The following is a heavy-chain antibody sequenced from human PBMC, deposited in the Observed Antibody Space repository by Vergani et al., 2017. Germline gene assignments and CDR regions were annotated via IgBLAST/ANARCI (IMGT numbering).Heavy chain of an antibody. D-gene: IGHD2/OR15-2a*01. Sequence: EVQLVQSGAERKKPGESLKISCKVSGDSFTKYWIGWVRQMPGKGLEWMGIIYPGDSDTKYSPSFQGQVTISVDKATSTAYLQWNSLKASDTAMYYYALSLFLAPGDFWGQGTLVTVSS. CDR1: GDSFTKYW. J-gene: IGHJ4*02. V-gene: IGHV5-51*01. CDR2: IYPGDSDT. CDR3: ALSLFLAPGDF.